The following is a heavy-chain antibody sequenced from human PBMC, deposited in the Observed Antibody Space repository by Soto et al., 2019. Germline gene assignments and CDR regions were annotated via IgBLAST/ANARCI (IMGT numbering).Heavy chain of an antibody. J-gene: IGHJ6*02. CDR2: IYYRGST. D-gene: IGHD6-13*01. CDR1: GGSISGYY. V-gene: IGHV4-59*01. CDR3: ARKQLIPFYYALDG. Sequence: SETLSLTFNVSGGSISGYYWSWIRQPPVKGLEYIGYIYYRGSTNYNPSLESRVTMSVDTSRNQFSLKVNSVTAADTAVYYCARKQLIPFYYALDGWGQGTPVPVSS.